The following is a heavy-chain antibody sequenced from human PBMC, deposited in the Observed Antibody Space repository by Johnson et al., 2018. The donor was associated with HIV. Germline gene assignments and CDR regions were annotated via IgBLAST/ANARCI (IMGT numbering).Heavy chain of an antibody. J-gene: IGHJ3*02. CDR1: GFTFDDYA. D-gene: IGHD1-26*01. CDR2: ISWNSGTI. CDR3: AKDMTPIVGATDAFDI. V-gene: IGHV3-9*01. Sequence: QLLESGGGLVQPGRSLRLSCAASGFTFDDYAMHWVRQAPGKGLEWVSGISWNSGTIGYADSVKGRFTISRDNAKNSLYLQMNSLRAEDTALYYCAKDMTPIVGATDAFDIWGQGTVVTVSS.